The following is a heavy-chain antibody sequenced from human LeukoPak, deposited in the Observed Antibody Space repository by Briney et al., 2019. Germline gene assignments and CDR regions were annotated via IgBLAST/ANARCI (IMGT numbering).Heavy chain of an antibody. CDR1: GGSISSSSYY. D-gene: IGHD4-11*01. Sequence: PSETLSLTCTVSGGSISSSSYYWSWIRQPPGKGLEWIGYIYYSGSTNYNPSLKSRVTISVDTSKNQFSLKLSSVTAADTAVYYCARVDYMYRAFYYYYYMDVWGKGTTVTVSS. V-gene: IGHV4-61*01. J-gene: IGHJ6*03. CDR2: IYYSGST. CDR3: ARVDYMYRAFYYYYYMDV.